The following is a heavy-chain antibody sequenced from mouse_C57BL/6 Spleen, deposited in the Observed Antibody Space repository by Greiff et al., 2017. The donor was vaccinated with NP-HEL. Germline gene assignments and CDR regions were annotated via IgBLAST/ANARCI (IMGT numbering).Heavy chain of an antibody. V-gene: IGHV1-50*01. CDR3: AREETSWFAY. J-gene: IGHJ3*01. CDR2: IDPSDSYT. CDR1: GYTFTSYW. Sequence: QVQLQQPGAELVKPGASVKLSCKASGYTFTSYWMQWVKQRPGQGLEWIGEIDPSDSYTNYNQKFKGKATLTVDKSSSTAYMQLSSLTSEDSAVYYWAREETSWFAYWGQGTLVTVSA.